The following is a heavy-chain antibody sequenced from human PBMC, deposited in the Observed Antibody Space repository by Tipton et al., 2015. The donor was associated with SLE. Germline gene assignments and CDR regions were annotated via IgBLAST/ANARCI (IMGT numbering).Heavy chain of an antibody. J-gene: IGHJ3*02. CDR2: TYYSGST. V-gene: IGHV4-59*08. D-gene: IGHD6-19*01. Sequence: TLSLTCAVYGGSFSGYYWSWIRQTPGKGLEWSGYTYYSGSTNYNPSLKSRVTISVDTSKNQFSLKLSSVTAADTAVYYCARHRPPDSSGRGAFDIWGQGTMVTVSS. CDR1: GGSFSGYY. CDR3: ARHRPPDSSGRGAFDI.